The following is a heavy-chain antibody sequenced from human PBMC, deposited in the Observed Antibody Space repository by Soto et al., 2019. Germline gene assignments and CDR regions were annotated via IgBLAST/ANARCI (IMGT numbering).Heavy chain of an antibody. Sequence: QLQLQESGSGLVKPSQTLSLTCAVSGGSISSGGSSWSWIRQPPGKGLEWIGYFYHSGSTYYNPSLKSRVTRSVDRSKNQFSLKLSSVTAADTAVYYCARAGDSSGPVALGYWGQGTLVTVSS. V-gene: IGHV4-30-2*01. CDR2: FYHSGST. J-gene: IGHJ4*02. CDR3: ARAGDSSGPVALGY. CDR1: GGSISSGGSS. D-gene: IGHD6-19*01.